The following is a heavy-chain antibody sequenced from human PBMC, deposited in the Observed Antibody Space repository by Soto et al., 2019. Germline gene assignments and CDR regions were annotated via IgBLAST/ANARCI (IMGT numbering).Heavy chain of an antibody. J-gene: IGHJ4*02. Sequence: PSETLCLTCTVSGGSISSYYGSWIRQPPGKGLEWIGYIYYSGSTNYNPSLKSRVTISVDTSKNQFSLKLSSVTAADTAVYYCARQAGTPWSEFDYWGQGTLVTVSS. CDR2: IYYSGST. CDR1: GGSISSYY. D-gene: IGHD6-13*01. CDR3: ARQAGTPWSEFDY. V-gene: IGHV4-59*08.